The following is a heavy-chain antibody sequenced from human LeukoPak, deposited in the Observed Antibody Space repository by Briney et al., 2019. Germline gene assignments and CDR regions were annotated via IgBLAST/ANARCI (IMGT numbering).Heavy chain of an antibody. V-gene: IGHV4-34*01. D-gene: IGHD2-2*01. CDR2: INHSGST. CDR3: ARAFDIVVVPVAFDP. CDR1: GGSLSGYY. J-gene: IGHJ5*02. Sequence: SETLSLTCAVYGGSLSGYYWSWIRQPPGKGLEWIGEINHSGSTNYNPSLKSRVTISVDTSKNQFSLKLSSVTAADTAVYYCARAFDIVVVPVAFDPWGQGTLVTVSS.